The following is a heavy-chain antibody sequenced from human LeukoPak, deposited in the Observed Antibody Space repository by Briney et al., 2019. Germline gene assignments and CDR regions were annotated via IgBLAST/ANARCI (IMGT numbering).Heavy chain of an antibody. Sequence: SETLSLTCTVSGGSISSYYWSWIRQPPGKGLEWTGYIYSSGSTNYNPSLKSRVTISVATSKNQFSLKVSSVTAADTAVYYCARHFYGSGSYRAYGMDVWGQGTTVTVSS. CDR2: IYSSGST. V-gene: IGHV4-59*08. J-gene: IGHJ6*02. D-gene: IGHD3-10*01. CDR1: GGSISSYY. CDR3: ARHFYGSGSYRAYGMDV.